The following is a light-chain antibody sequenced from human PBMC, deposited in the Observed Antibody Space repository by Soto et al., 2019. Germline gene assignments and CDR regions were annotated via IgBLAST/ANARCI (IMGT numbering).Light chain of an antibody. CDR3: QQCNSYSSTWT. CDR1: QSIGSW. Sequence: DIQMTQSPSTLSASVGDRVTITYRASQSIGSWLAWYQQKPGKAPKLLIYDASSLESGVPSRFSGSGSGTEFTLTISSLQPDDFATYYCQQCNSYSSTWTFGQGTKVEI. CDR2: DAS. J-gene: IGKJ1*01. V-gene: IGKV1-5*01.